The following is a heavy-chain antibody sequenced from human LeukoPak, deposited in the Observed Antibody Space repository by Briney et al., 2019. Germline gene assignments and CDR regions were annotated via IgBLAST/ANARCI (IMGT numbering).Heavy chain of an antibody. D-gene: IGHD2/OR15-2a*01. CDR3: ASASWEVSSCKCAFDI. J-gene: IGHJ3*02. CDR2: ISSSSYI. CDR1: GFTFSSYS. V-gene: IGHV3-21*01. Sequence: SGGSLRLSCAASGFTFSSYSMNWVRPAPEKGLKWVSSISSSSYIYYADSVKGRFTISRDNAKNSLYLQMNSLSAQDTAVYFCASASWEVSSCKCAFDIWGRGTMATVSS.